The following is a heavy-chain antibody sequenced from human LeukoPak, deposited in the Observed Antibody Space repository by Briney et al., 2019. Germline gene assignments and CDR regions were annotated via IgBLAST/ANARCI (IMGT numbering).Heavy chain of an antibody. Sequence: VASVKVSCKASGYTFTGYYMHWVRQAPGQGLEWMGWINPNSGGTNYAQKFQGRVTMTRDTSISTAYMELSRLRSDDTAVYYCARALSVLRPGYFQHWGQGTLVTVSS. CDR3: ARALSVLRPGYFQH. D-gene: IGHD3-16*02. CDR1: GYTFTGYY. CDR2: INPNSGGT. V-gene: IGHV1-2*02. J-gene: IGHJ1*01.